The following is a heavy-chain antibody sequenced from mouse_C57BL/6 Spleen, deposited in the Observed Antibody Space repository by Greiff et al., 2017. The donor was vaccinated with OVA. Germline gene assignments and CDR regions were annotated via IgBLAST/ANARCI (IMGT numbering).Heavy chain of an antibody. Sequence: VHVKQSGPELVKPGDSVKISCKASGYSFTGYFMNWVMQSHGKSLEWIGRINPYNGDTFYNQKFKGKATLTVDKSSSTAHMELRSLTSEDSAVYYCARRRDYYGNFFDYWGQGTTLTVSS. V-gene: IGHV1-20*01. CDR1: GYSFTGYF. J-gene: IGHJ2*01. D-gene: IGHD2-1*01. CDR2: INPYNGDT. CDR3: ARRRDYYGNFFDY.